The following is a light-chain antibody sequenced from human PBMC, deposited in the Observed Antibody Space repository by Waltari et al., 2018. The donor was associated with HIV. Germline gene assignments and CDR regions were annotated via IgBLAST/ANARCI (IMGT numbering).Light chain of an antibody. J-gene: IGLJ2*01. Sequence: QSALTQPASVSGSPGQSITISCPGTSSDVGSYNLFPWYQQHPGKAPKLMIYEGSKRPSGVSNRFSGSKSGSTASLTISGLQAEDEAGYYCCSYAGSSPVLFGGGTKLTVL. CDR3: CSYAGSSPVL. CDR2: EGS. V-gene: IGLV2-23*01. CDR1: SSDVGSYNL.